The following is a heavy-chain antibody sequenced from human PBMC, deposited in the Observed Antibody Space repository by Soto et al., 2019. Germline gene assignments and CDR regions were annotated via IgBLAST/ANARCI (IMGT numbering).Heavy chain of an antibody. V-gene: IGHV1-2*02. CDR2: INPNSGGT. D-gene: IGHD2-2*01. CDR3: ARDLVVVPAAIYYYGMDV. CDR1: GYTFTGYY. J-gene: IGHJ6*02. Sequence: ASVKVSCKASGYTFTGYYMHWVRQAPGQGLEWMGRINPNSGGTNYAQKFQGRVTMTRDTSISTAYMELSRLRSDDTAVYYCARDLVVVPAAIYYYGMDVWGQGTTVTVSS.